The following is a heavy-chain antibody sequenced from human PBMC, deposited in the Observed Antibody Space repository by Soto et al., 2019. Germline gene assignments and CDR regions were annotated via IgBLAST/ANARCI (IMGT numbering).Heavy chain of an antibody. CDR1: GYTFTGYY. Sequence: ASVKVSCKASGYTFTGYYMHWVRQAPGQGLEWMGWINPNSGGTNYAQKFQGRVTMTRDTSISTAYMELSRLRSDDTAVYYCARYYYDSSGYYSPSPPDNAFDIWAQGTMVTVSS. V-gene: IGHV1-2*02. CDR3: ARYYYDSSGYYSPSPPDNAFDI. D-gene: IGHD3-22*01. J-gene: IGHJ3*02. CDR2: INPNSGGT.